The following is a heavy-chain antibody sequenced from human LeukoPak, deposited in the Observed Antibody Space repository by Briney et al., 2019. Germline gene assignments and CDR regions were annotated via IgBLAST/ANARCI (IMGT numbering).Heavy chain of an antibody. V-gene: IGHV1-69*04. CDR2: IIPILGIA. CDR3: ARGLSNYVSSGYYGG. D-gene: IGHD3-22*01. Sequence: GASVKVSCKASGGTFSSYAISWVRQAPGQGLEWMGRIIPILGIANYAQKFQGRVTITADKSTSTAYMELSSLRSEDTAVYYCARGLSNYVSSGYYGGWGQGTLVAVSS. CDR1: GGTFSSYA. J-gene: IGHJ4*02.